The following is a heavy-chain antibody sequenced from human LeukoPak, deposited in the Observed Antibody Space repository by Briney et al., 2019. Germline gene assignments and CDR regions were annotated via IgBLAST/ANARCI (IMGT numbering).Heavy chain of an antibody. Sequence: SETLSLTCIVSGVSISSSSYYWGWIRQPPGKGLEWIGSIYYSGTTYYNPSLKSRVTISVDTSKNQFSLKLSSVTAADTAVYYCAGGEGYFDYWGQGTLVTVSS. CDR2: IYYSGTT. CDR3: AGGEGYFDY. D-gene: IGHD3-10*01. V-gene: IGHV4-39*01. J-gene: IGHJ4*02. CDR1: GVSISSSSYY.